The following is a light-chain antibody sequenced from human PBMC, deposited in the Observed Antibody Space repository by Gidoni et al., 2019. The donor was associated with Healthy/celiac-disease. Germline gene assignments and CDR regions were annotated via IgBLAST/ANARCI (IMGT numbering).Light chain of an antibody. J-gene: IGKJ2*01. CDR1: QSISSY. CDR2: AAS. V-gene: IGKV1-39*01. CDR3: QQSYSTPPT. Sequence: DIQMTQSPSALSASVGDRVTITCRARQSISSYLNWYQQKPGKAPKLLIYAASSLQSGVPSRFSGSGSGTDFTLTISSLQPEDFATYYCQQSYSTPPTFGQXTKLEIK.